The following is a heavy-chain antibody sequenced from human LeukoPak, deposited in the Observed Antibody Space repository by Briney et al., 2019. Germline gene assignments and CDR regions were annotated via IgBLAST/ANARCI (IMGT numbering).Heavy chain of an antibody. J-gene: IGHJ5*02. CDR1: GFTFSSYE. CDR3: ARDSLVRGVTTPGVDP. CDR2: ISSTGGAK. V-gene: IGHV3-48*03. Sequence: PGGSLRLSCAASGFTFSSYEMNWVRQAPGKGLEWVSCISSTGGAKHYADSVRGRFTISRDNAKNSLYLQMNTLRAEDTAVYYCARDSLVRGVTTPGVDPWGQGTLVTVSS. D-gene: IGHD3-10*01.